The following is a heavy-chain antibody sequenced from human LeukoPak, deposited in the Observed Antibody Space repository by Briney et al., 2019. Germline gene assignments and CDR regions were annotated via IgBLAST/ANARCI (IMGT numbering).Heavy chain of an antibody. J-gene: IGHJ4*02. D-gene: IGHD2/OR15-2a*01. V-gene: IGHV3-23*01. CDR1: GFTFSSYA. CDR2: LSSSGDTT. Sequence: AGSLTLSCAASGFTFSSYAMTWVRQAPGNGLEWVSSLSSSGDTTYYANSVKGRFTISRDNSKNTLFLQMNSLRAEDTAVYYCARGTFSPDNWGQGTPVTVAS. CDR3: ARGTFSPDN.